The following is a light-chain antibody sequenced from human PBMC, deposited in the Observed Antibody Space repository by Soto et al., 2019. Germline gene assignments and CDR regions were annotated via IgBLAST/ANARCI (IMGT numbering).Light chain of an antibody. Sequence: DFQMTQSPSTLSASVGDRVTITCRASQSVNSWLAWYQQKPGKAPKLLIYKASTLESGVPSRFSGSGSGTEFPLTISSLQPDDIAIYYCQQYYGPWTFGQGTKVEIK. CDR1: QSVNSW. V-gene: IGKV1-5*03. CDR2: KAS. CDR3: QQYYGPWT. J-gene: IGKJ1*01.